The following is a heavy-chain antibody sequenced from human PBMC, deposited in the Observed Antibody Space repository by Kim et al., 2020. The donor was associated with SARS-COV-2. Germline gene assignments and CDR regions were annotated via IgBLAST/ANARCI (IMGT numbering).Heavy chain of an antibody. CDR2: INPNSGGT. J-gene: IGHJ6*03. CDR1: GYTFTGYY. CDR3: ASTGYSSSWYPYYYYYMDV. V-gene: IGHV1-2*02. D-gene: IGHD6-13*01. Sequence: ASVKVSCKASGYTFTGYYMHWVRQAPGQGLEWMGWINPNSGGTNYAQKFQGRVTMTRDTSISTAYMELSRLRSDDTAVYYCASTGYSSSWYPYYYYYMDVWGKGTTVTVSS.